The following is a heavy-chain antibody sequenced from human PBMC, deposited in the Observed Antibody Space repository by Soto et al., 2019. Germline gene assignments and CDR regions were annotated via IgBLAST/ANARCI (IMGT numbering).Heavy chain of an antibody. CDR1: GFTLSNYV. V-gene: IGHV3-48*01. Sequence: GGSLRLSCASSGFTLSNYVMNCVRQAPGKGLEWISCIGSSSVTIFHADSVKGRFTISRDSAKNSLYLQMNSLRAEDTAVYYCAREYDILNWFDPWGQGTLVTVSS. CDR3: AREYDILNWFDP. D-gene: IGHD3-9*01. CDR2: IGSSSVTI. J-gene: IGHJ5*02.